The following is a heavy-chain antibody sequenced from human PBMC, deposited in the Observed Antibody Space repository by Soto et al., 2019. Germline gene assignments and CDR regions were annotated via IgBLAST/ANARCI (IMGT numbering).Heavy chain of an antibody. J-gene: IGHJ4*02. V-gene: IGHV5-51*01. CDR1: GYSFTNYW. CDR3: ARRFGNSSGYYPVFDY. D-gene: IGHD3-22*01. Sequence: EVQLVQSGAEVKKPGESLKISCKGSGYSFTNYWIAWVRQMPGKGLEGMGTIYPNDSDTRYSPSFQGQVTILADTSISTANLQWSSLKASDTAKSYCARRFGNSSGYYPVFDYWGQGTLVTVSS. CDR2: IYPNDSDT.